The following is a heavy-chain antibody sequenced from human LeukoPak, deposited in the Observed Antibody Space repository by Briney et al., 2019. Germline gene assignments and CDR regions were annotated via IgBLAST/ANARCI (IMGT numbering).Heavy chain of an antibody. CDR1: GYTLTELS. D-gene: IGHD1-26*01. CDR3: ATDELRGLVGATSLGIHY. CDR2: FDPEDGET. V-gene: IGHV1-24*01. Sequence: ASVKVSCKVSGYTLTELSMHWVRQAPGKGLEWMGGFDPEDGETIYAQKFQGRVTMTEDTSTDTAYMELSSLRSEDTAVYYCATDELRGLVGATSLGIHYWGQGTLVTVSS. J-gene: IGHJ4*02.